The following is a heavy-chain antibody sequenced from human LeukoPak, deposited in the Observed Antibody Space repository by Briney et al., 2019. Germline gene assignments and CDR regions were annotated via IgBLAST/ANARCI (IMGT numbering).Heavy chain of an antibody. J-gene: IGHJ6*03. CDR1: GFTFSSYG. Sequence: GGSLRLSCAASGFTFSSYGMHWVRQAPGKGLEWVSSITSSSSYIYYADSVKGRFTISRDNAKNSLHLQMDSLRVEDTAEYYCARDPYSGNYGAYYYYYMDVWGKGTTVTVSS. CDR2: ITSSSSYI. V-gene: IGHV3-21*06. D-gene: IGHD1-26*01. CDR3: ARDPYSGNYGAYYYYYMDV.